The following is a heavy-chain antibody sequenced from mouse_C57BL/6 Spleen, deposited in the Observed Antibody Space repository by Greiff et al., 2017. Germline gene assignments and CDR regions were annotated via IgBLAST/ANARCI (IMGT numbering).Heavy chain of an antibody. CDR2: IWSDGST. CDR3: ARHGFYYDCDGGVAYYAMDC. Sequence: QVQLQQPGPGLVAPSQSLSITCTVSGFSLTSYGVHWVRQPPGKGLEWLVVIWSDGSTTYNSALKSRLSIGKDNSKSQVFLKMNSLQTDDTAMYYCARHGFYYDCDGGVAYYAMDCWGQGTSVTVSS. V-gene: IGHV2-6-1*01. CDR1: GFSLTSYG. D-gene: IGHD2-4*01. J-gene: IGHJ4*01.